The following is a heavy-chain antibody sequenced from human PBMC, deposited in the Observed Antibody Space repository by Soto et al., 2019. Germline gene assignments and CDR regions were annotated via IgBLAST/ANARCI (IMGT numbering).Heavy chain of an antibody. J-gene: IGHJ4*02. CDR2: IYYSGST. V-gene: IGHV4-59*01. CDR1: GGSISSYY. Sequence: SETLSLTCPVSGGSISSYYWSWIRQPPGKGLEWIGYIYYSGSTNYNPSLKSRVTISVDTSKNQFSLKLSSVTAADTAVYYCARGREAFDYWGQGTLVTVSS. CDR3: ARGREAFDY.